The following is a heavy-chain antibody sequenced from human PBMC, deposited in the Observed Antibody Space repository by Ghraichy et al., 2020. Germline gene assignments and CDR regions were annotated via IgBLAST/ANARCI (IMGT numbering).Heavy chain of an antibody. Sequence: KVSCKASGGTFSSYAISWVRQAPGQGLEWMGGIIPIFGTANYAQKFQGRVTITADESTSTAYMELSSLRSEDTAVYYCARFAPYYYDSSGYLDYWGQGTLVTVSS. J-gene: IGHJ4*02. V-gene: IGHV1-69*01. CDR2: IIPIFGTA. D-gene: IGHD3-22*01. CDR1: GGTFSSYA. CDR3: ARFAPYYYDSSGYLDY.